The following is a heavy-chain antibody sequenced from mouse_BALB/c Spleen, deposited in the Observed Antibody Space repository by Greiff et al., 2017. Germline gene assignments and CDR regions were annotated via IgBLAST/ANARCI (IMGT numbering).Heavy chain of an antibody. Sequence: EVKLMESGGGLVKPGGSLKLSCAASGFTFSSYAMSWVRQSPEKRLEWVAEISSGGSYTYYPDTVTGRFTISRDNAKNTLYLEMSSLRSEDTAMYYCAREAYYGNSTFAYWGQGTLVTVSA. CDR3: AREAYYGNSTFAY. J-gene: IGHJ3*01. D-gene: IGHD2-10*01. CDR2: ISSGGSYT. V-gene: IGHV5-9-4*01. CDR1: GFTFSSYA.